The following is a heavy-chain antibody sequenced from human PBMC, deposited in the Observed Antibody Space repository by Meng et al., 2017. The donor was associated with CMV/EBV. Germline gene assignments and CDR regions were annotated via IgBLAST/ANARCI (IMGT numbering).Heavy chain of an antibody. Sequence: GSLRLSCTVSGGSISSYYWSWIRQPPGKGLEWIGYIYYSGSTNYNPSLKSRVTISVDTSKNQFSLKLSSVTAADTAVYYCARGLEWLLLGIFYYWGQGTLVTVSS. CDR1: GGSISSYY. V-gene: IGHV4-59*01. D-gene: IGHD3-3*01. CDR3: ARGLEWLLLGIFYY. J-gene: IGHJ4*02. CDR2: IYYSGST.